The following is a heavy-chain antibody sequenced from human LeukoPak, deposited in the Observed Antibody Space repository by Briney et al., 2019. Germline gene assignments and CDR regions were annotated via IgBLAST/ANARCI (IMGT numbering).Heavy chain of an antibody. CDR2: IYYSGTT. V-gene: IGHV4-59*01. D-gene: IGHD2-15*01. CDR1: GDSISGFY. CDR3: ARATYCSGGSCYHGAGYYYMDV. J-gene: IGHJ6*03. Sequence: PSETLSLTCTVSGDSISGFYWSWIGQPPGKGLEWIGYIYYSGTTNYNPSLKSRLTISVDTSKNQFSLKLSSVTAADTAVYYCARATYCSGGSCYHGAGYYYMDVWGKGTTVTVSS.